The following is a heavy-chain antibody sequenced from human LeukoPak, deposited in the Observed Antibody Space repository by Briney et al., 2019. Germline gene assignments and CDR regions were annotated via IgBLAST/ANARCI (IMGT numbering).Heavy chain of an antibody. CDR1: GYTFTSYD. D-gene: IGHD3-16*01. CDR3: ASDSLYDSHGYDHYFDY. J-gene: IGHJ4*02. Sequence: ASVKVSCKASGYTFTSYDINWVRQATGQGLEWMGWMNPNSGNTGYAQKFQGRVTMTRNTSISTAYMELSSLGSEDTAVYFCASDSLYDSHGYDHYFDYWGQGTLVTVSS. CDR2: MNPNSGNT. V-gene: IGHV1-8*01.